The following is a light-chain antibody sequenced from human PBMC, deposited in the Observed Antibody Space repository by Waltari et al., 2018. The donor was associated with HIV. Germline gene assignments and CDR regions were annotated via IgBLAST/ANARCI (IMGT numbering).Light chain of an antibody. CDR1: PRAIGRYAF. J-gene: IGLJ2*01. CDR3: SSYAANNSFVL. V-gene: IGLV2-8*01. CDR2: EVT. Sequence: QSALTQPPSASGPPGQSVTISCTGTPRAIGRYAFVPWYQLQPDKVPKLIIFEVTKRPSGVPDRFSGSKSDNTASLTVSGLQTDDEADYYCSSYAANNSFVLFGGGTRLTVL.